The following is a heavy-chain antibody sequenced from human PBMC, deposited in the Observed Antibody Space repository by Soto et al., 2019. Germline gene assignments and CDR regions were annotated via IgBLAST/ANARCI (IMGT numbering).Heavy chain of an antibody. V-gene: IGHV3-13*05. CDR1: GFTFRNYD. CDR3: ARTDRDFYGMDV. J-gene: IGHJ6*02. CDR2: ISAAGDP. Sequence: EVQLVESGGGLVQPGGSLRHSCEASGFTFRNYDMHWVRQGTGKGLEWVSGISAAGDPDYADSVEGRFTISRENAQNSFFVQMNRLRVGDTAVYYCARTDRDFYGMDVWGQGTTVIVSS.